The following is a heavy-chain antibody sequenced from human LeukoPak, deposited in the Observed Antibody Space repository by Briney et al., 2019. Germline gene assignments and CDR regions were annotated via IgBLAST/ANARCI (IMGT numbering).Heavy chain of an antibody. J-gene: IGHJ4*02. Sequence: PGGSLRLSCAASGFTFSSYAMSWVRQAPGNGLEWVSAISGSGGSTYYADSVKGRFTISRDNSKNTLYLQMNSLRAEDTAVYHCAKAGPIGYCSSTSCYEGGTFDYWGQGTLVTVSS. CDR1: GFTFSSYA. D-gene: IGHD2-2*01. CDR3: AKAGPIGYCSSTSCYEGGTFDY. CDR2: ISGSGGST. V-gene: IGHV3-23*01.